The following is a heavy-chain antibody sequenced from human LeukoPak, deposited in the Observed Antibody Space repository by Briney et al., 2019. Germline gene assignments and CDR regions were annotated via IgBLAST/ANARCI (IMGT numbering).Heavy chain of an antibody. J-gene: IGHJ4*02. CDR2: IYPGDSET. V-gene: IGHV5-51*01. Sequence: GESLKISCKGSGYSFTNYWIGWVRQMPGKGLEWMGIIYPGDSETRYSPSFQGQVTISADKSISTAYLQWSSLKASDTAMYYCARRRDLYSGSYYPFDYWGQGTLVTVSS. CDR1: GYSFTNYW. D-gene: IGHD1-26*01. CDR3: ARRRDLYSGSYYPFDY.